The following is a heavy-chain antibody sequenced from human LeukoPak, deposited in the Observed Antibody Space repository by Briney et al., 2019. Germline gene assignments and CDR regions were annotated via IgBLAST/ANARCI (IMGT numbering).Heavy chain of an antibody. CDR1: GFAFNSYW. J-gene: IGHJ4*02. Sequence: GGSLRLSCAASGFAFNSYWMSWVRQTPGKGLQWVSSISISGDDTHYADSVQGRFTIYRDNSRNTLYLQMNRLRVDDTAVYYCANEIRPNNYWGQGTLVTVSS. CDR2: ISISGDDT. CDR3: ANEIRPNNY. V-gene: IGHV3-23*01.